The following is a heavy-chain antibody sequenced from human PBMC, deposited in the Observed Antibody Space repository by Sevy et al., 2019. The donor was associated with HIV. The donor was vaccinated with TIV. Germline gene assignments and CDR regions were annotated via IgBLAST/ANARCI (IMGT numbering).Heavy chain of an antibody. Sequence: GGSLRLSCAASGFTFSSYSMDWVRQAPGKGLEWVSSISSSGRYIYYADSVKGRFTISRDTTKNSVYLQMNSLRAEDTAVYYCSRASGDGPTGPWGQGTLVTVSS. J-gene: IGHJ5*02. CDR2: ISSSGRYI. V-gene: IGHV3-21*01. D-gene: IGHD1-26*01. CDR1: GFTFSSYS. CDR3: SRASGDGPTGP.